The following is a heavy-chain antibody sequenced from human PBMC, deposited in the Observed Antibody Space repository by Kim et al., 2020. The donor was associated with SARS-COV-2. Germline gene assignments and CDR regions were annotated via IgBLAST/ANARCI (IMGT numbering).Heavy chain of an antibody. CDR1: GGSISSGGYY. CDR3: ARAPGLGTMIVVVTYFDY. J-gene: IGHJ4*02. Sequence: SETLSLTCTVSGGSISSGGYYWSWIRQHPGKGLEWIGYIYYSGSTYYNPSLKSRVTISVDTSKNQFSLKLSSVTAADTAVYYCARAPGLGTMIVVVTYFDYWGQGTLVTVSS. CDR2: IYYSGST. V-gene: IGHV4-31*03. D-gene: IGHD3-22*01.